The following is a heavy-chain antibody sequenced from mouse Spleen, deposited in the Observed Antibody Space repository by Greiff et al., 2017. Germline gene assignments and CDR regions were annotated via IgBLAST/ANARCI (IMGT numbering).Heavy chain of an antibody. CDR3: ARGYDYDGPCFDY. Sequence: EVKLVESGGGLVKPGGSLKLSCAASGFTFSSYAMSWVRQTPEKRLEWVASISSGGSTYYPDSVKGRFTISRDNARNILYLQMSSLRSEDTAMYYCARGYDYDGPCFDYWGQGTTLTVSS. CDR1: GFTFSSYA. D-gene: IGHD2-4*01. J-gene: IGHJ2*01. V-gene: IGHV5-6-5*01. CDR2: ISSGGST.